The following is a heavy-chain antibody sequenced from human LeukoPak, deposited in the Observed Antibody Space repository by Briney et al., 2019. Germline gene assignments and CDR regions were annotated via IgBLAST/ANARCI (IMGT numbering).Heavy chain of an antibody. CDR3: ARVGISGWYDFWSGYYPDNYFDY. V-gene: IGHV4-31*03. D-gene: IGHD3-3*01. CDR1: GGSISSGGYY. CDR2: IYYSGST. J-gene: IGHJ4*02. Sequence: PSETLSLTCTVSGGSISSGGYYWSWIRQHPGKGLEWIGYIYYSGSTYYNPSLKSRVTISVDTSKNQFSLKLSSVTAADTAVYYCARVGISGWYDFWSGYYPDNYFDYWGQGTLVTVSS.